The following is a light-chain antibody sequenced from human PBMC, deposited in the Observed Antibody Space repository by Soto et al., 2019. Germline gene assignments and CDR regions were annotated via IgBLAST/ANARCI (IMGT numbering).Light chain of an antibody. V-gene: IGKV1-5*03. CDR1: QSISSW. CDR2: KAS. J-gene: IGKJ1*01. Sequence: DIQMTQSPSTLSASVGDRVTITCRASQSISSWLAWYQQKPGKAPKLLIYKASSLESGVPSRFSGSGSGTECTLTISSLQPDEIATYYCQQYNSYPWTFGQGTKVEIK. CDR3: QQYNSYPWT.